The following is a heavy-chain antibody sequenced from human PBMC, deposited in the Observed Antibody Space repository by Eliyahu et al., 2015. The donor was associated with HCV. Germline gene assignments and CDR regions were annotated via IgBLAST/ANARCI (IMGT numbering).Heavy chain of an antibody. J-gene: IGHJ3*02. V-gene: IGHV1-69*01. CDR1: GGTFSSYA. Sequence: QVQLVQSGAEVKKPGSSVKVSCKASGGTFSSYAISWGRQAPGQGLEWMGGIIPXFGTANYAQKFQGRVTITADESTSTAYMELSSLRSEDTAVYYCARGSPRGYYDSSGYSPDAFDIWGQGTMVTVSS. CDR2: IIPXFGTA. CDR3: ARGSPRGYYDSSGYSPDAFDI. D-gene: IGHD3-22*01.